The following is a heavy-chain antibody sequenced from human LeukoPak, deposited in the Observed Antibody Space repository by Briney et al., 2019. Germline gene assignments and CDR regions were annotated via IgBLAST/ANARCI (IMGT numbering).Heavy chain of an antibody. D-gene: IGHD5-18*01. CDR1: GFTFSSYA. CDR2: ISGSGGST. J-gene: IGHJ4*02. Sequence: GASLRRSCAASGFTFSSYAMSWVRQAPGEGLEWVSAISGSGGSTYYADSVKGRFTISRDNSKNTLYLQMNSLRAEDTAVYYCANVAAMVDYWGQGTLVTVSS. CDR3: ANVAAMVDY. V-gene: IGHV3-23*01.